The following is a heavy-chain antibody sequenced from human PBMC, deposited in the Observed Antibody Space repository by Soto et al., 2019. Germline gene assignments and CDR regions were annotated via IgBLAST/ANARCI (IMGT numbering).Heavy chain of an antibody. CDR1: GGSISSYY. V-gene: IGHV4-59*01. D-gene: IGHD3-22*01. CDR3: ARDQRDYYDSSGFDY. Sequence: PSETLSLTCTVSGGSISSYYWGWIRQPPGKGLEWIGYIYYSGSTNYNPSLKSRVTISVDTSKNQFSLKLSSVTAADTAVYYCARDQRDYYDSSGFDYWGQGTLVTVSS. CDR2: IYYSGST. J-gene: IGHJ4*02.